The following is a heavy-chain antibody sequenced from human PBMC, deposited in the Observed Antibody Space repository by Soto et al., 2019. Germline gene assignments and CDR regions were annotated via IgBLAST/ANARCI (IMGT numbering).Heavy chain of an antibody. V-gene: IGHV1-2*02. CDR2: INPNSGGT. CDR3: ARDLRVFSRTGIGNYYYYGMDV. D-gene: IGHD6-13*01. Sequence: ASVKVSCKASGYTFTGYYMHWVRQAPGQGLEWMGWINPNSGGTNYAQKFQGRVTMTRDTSISTAYMELSRLRSDDTAVYYCARDLRVFSRTGIGNYYYYGMDVWGQGTTVTV. CDR1: GYTFTGYY. J-gene: IGHJ6*02.